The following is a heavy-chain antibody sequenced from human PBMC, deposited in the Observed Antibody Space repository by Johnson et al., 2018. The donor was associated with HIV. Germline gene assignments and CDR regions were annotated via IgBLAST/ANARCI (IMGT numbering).Heavy chain of an antibody. CDR3: ARQLKYYYDSSGYYYLSSAAFDI. D-gene: IGHD3-22*01. CDR2: ISGSGGST. CDR1: GFTFSSYA. V-gene: IGHV3-23*04. Sequence: VQLVESGGGLVQPGGSLRLSCAASGFTFSSYAMSWVRQAPGKGLEWVSAISGSGGSTYYADSVKGRFTISRDNSKNTLYLQMNSLRAEDTAVYYCARQLKYYYDSSGYYYLSSAAFDIWG. J-gene: IGHJ3*02.